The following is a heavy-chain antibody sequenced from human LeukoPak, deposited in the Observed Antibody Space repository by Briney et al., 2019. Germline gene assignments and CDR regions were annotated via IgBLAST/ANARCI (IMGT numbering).Heavy chain of an antibody. V-gene: IGHV3-23*01. CDR1: GFTFSSYA. CDR3: AKGRAYQLLIFDY. J-gene: IGHJ4*02. CDR2: ISGSGGST. Sequence: PGGSLRLSCAASGFTFSSYAMSWVRQAPGKGLEWVSAISGSGGSTCYADSVKGRFTISRDNSKNTLYLQMNSLRAEDTAVYYCAKGRAYQLLIFDYWGQGTLVTASS. D-gene: IGHD2-2*01.